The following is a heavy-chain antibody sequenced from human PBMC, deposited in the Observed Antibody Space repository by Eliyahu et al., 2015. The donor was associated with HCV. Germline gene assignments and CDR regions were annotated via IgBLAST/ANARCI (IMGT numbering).Heavy chain of an antibody. V-gene: IGHV3-23*01. CDR1: GFTFSSHA. J-gene: IGHJ3*02. Sequence: EVQLLESGGGSAQPGGSLRLSCAASGFTFSSHAMSWVRQAPGMGLEWVSAISGSGTTRYYADSVKGRFTISRDNSRNTLYLQISTLRVDDTAIYYCAKDHYTSSGDAFDIWGQGTMVTVSS. CDR3: AKDHYTSSGDAFDI. CDR2: ISGSGTTR. D-gene: IGHD3-10*01.